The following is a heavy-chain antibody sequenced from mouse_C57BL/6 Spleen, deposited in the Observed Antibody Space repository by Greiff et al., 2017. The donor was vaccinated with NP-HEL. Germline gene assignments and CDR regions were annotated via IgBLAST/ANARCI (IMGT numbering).Heavy chain of an antibody. D-gene: IGHD2-5*01. CDR3: ARDPLYYSNYNYAMDY. J-gene: IGHJ4*01. CDR2: ISDGGSYT. CDR1: GFTFSSYT. V-gene: IGHV5-4*01. Sequence: EVHLVESGGGLVKPGGSLKLSCAASGFTFSSYTMSWVRQTPEKRLEWVATISDGGSYTYYPDNVKGRFTISRDNAKNNLYLQMSHLKSEDTAMYYCARDPLYYSNYNYAMDYWGQGTSVTVSS.